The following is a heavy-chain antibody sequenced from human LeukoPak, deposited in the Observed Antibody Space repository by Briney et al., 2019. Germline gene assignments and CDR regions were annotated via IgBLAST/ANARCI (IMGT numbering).Heavy chain of an antibody. D-gene: IGHD2-2*01. CDR3: ARGPHCSSTSCYVTGAFDV. CDR1: GCSFSIYS. J-gene: IGHJ3*01. V-gene: IGHV3-21*01. Sequence: GGSLRLSCAGSGCSFSIYSMNWVRQAPGKGLEWVSSISSSSSSTYYADSLKGRFTISRDNAKDSLYLQMNSLRDEDTAVYYCARGPHCSSTSCYVTGAFDVWGQGTMVTVSS. CDR2: ISSSSSST.